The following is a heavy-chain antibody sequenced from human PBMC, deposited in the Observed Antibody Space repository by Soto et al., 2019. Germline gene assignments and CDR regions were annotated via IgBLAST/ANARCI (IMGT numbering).Heavy chain of an antibody. CDR1: GFTFSSYG. J-gene: IGHJ6*02. CDR3: AKDRTTVTTRYYYYYGMDV. D-gene: IGHD4-4*01. V-gene: IGHV3-30*18. CDR2: ISYDGSNK. Sequence: QPGGSLRLSCAASGFTFSSYGMHWVRQAPGKGLEWVAVISYDGSNKYYADSVKGRFTISRDNSKNTLYLQMNSLRAEDTAVYYCAKDRTTVTTRYYYYYGMDVWGQGTTVTVSS.